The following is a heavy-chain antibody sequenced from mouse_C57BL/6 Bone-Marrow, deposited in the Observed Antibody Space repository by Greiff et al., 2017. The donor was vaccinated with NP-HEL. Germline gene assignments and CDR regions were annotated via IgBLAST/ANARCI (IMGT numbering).Heavy chain of an antibody. CDR3: ARIRIYYDYDGFAY. CDR1: GFSLSTFGMG. CDR2: IWWDDDK. V-gene: IGHV8-8*01. D-gene: IGHD2-4*01. Sequence: QVTLKECGPGILQPSQTLSLTCSFSGFSLSTFGMGVGWIRQPSGKGLEWLAHIWWDDDKYYNPALKSRLTISKDTSKNQVFLKIANVDTADTATYYCARIRIYYDYDGFAYWGQGTLVTVSA. J-gene: IGHJ3*01.